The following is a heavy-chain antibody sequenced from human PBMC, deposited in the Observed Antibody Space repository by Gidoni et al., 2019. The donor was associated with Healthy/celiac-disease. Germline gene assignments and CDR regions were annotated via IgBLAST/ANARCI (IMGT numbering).Heavy chain of an antibody. D-gene: IGHD5-18*01. V-gene: IGHV1-69*01. CDR3: ARGKNIQLWLGIYYYYMDV. CDR2: IIPIFGTA. Sequence: QVQLVQSGAEVKKPGSSVKVSCKASGGTFSSYAISWVRQAPGQGLEWMGGIIPIFGTANYAQKFQGRVTITADESTSTAYMELSSLRSEDTAVYYCARGKNIQLWLGIYYYYMDVWGKGTTVTVSS. CDR1: GGTFSSYA. J-gene: IGHJ6*03.